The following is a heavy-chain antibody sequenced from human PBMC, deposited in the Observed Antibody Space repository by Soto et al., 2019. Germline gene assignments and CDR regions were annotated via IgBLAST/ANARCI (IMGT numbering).Heavy chain of an antibody. J-gene: IGHJ6*02. D-gene: IGHD5-18*01. CDR3: ARCLGYSYGSLYHYYGTEV. Sequence: PSETLSLTCAVYGGSFSGYYWSWIRQPPGKGLEWIGEINHSGSTNYNPSLKSRVTISVDTSTNQFSLKLSSVTAADTAVYYCARCLGYSYGSLYHYYGTEVWGQVTTVSVS. CDR1: GGSFSGYY. CDR2: INHSGST. V-gene: IGHV4-34*01.